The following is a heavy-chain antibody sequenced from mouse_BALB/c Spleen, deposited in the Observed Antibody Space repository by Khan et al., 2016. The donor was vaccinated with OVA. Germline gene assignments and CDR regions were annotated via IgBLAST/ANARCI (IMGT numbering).Heavy chain of an antibody. CDR2: IYPGNVNT. CDR3: ARWGGNYPSYAMDY. Sequence: QVQLKQSGPELVKPGASVRISCTASGYTFTTYYIHWVKQRPGQGLEWIGWIYPGNVNTDYSEKFKGKATLTADKSSSTAYMQLSILTSEDSAVYFCARWGGNYPSYAMDYWGQGTSGTVSS. V-gene: IGHV1S56*01. J-gene: IGHJ4*01. CDR1: GYTFTTYY. D-gene: IGHD2-1*01.